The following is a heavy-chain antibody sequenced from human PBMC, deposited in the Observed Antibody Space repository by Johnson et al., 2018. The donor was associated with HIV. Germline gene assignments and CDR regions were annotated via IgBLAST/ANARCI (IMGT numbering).Heavy chain of an antibody. Sequence: LLVESGGGLVQPGRSLRLSCAPSGFTFDDYAMHWVRQAPGKGLEWVSGISWNSDNIAYADSVRGRFTIARENAKNSLHLQMNSLRAGDTAVYYCARAYSGSYINDAFDIWGQGTMVTVSS. CDR2: ISWNSDNI. CDR1: GFTFDDYA. J-gene: IGHJ3*02. CDR3: ARAYSGSYINDAFDI. D-gene: IGHD1-26*01. V-gene: IGHV3-9*01.